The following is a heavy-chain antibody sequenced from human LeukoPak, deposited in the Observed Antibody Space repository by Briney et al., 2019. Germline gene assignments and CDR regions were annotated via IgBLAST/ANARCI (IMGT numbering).Heavy chain of an antibody. CDR1: GGSISSYY. J-gene: IGHJ3*02. D-gene: IGHD6-13*01. CDR2: IYYSGST. CDR3: ARERGYSSSWYYGAFDI. V-gene: IGHV4-59*01. Sequence: KPSETLSLTCTVSGGSISSYYWSWIRQPPGKGLEWVGYIYYSGSTNYNPSLKSRVTISVDTSKNQFSLKLSSVTAADTAVYYCARERGYSSSWYYGAFDIWGQGTMVTVSS.